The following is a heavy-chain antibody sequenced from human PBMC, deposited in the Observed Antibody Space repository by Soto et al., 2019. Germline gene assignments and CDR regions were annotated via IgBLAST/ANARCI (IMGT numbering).Heavy chain of an antibody. V-gene: IGHV1-3*01. CDR3: AREYSYGRYYYYYYMDV. Sequence: GASVKVSWKASGEAFTSYSRHWVRQAPGQRLEWMGWINAGNGNTKYSQKFQGRVTITRDTSASTAYMELSSLRSEDTAVYYCAREYSYGRYYYYYYMDVWGKGTTVTVSS. D-gene: IGHD5-18*01. CDR1: GEAFTSYS. CDR2: INAGNGNT. J-gene: IGHJ6*03.